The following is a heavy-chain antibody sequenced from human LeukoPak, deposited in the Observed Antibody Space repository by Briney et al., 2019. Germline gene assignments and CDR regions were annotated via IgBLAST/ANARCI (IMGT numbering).Heavy chain of an antibody. Sequence: GGSLRLSCAASGFTFTNHWMHWVRQAPGKGLVWVSRINSDGSSTSFADSVKGRFTISRYNAKNTLYLQMNSLRAEDTAVYYCARAISHSNYGVDVWGQGTTVTVSS. CDR3: ARAISHSNYGVDV. D-gene: IGHD6-13*01. J-gene: IGHJ6*02. CDR1: GFTFTNHW. CDR2: INSDGSST. V-gene: IGHV3-74*01.